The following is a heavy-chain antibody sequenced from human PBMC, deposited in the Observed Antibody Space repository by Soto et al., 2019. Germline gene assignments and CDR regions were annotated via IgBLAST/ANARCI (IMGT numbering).Heavy chain of an antibody. J-gene: IGHJ4*02. Sequence: QVQLVQSGAEVKKPGASVKVSCKTSGYTFASDDSNWVRQATGQVLEWMGWMNPNSGNTGYAQKFQGRVTMTRNTSTSTAYMELSSLRSEDTAVYYCARGYYYGSGSSPDYWGQGTLVTVSS. CDR1: GYTFASDD. V-gene: IGHV1-8*01. CDR2: MNPNSGNT. CDR3: ARGYYYGSGSSPDY. D-gene: IGHD3-10*01.